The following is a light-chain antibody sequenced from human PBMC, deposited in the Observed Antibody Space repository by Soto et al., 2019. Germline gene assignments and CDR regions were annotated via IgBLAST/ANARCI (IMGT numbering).Light chain of an antibody. Sequence: EIVLTQSPATLSLSPGERATPSCRASQSVSSSLAWYQQKPGQAPRLLIFDASNRATAIPARFNGSGSGTDFTLTIRSLEPEESAVYYCQQRGSWPITFGQGTQLEIK. CDR2: DAS. V-gene: IGKV3-11*01. CDR1: QSVSSS. CDR3: QQRGSWPIT. J-gene: IGKJ5*01.